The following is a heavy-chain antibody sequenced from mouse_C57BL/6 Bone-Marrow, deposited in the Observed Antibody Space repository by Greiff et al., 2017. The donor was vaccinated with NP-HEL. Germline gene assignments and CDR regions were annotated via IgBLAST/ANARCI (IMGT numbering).Heavy chain of an antibody. CDR1: GYPFTTYP. Sequence: VQLQQSGAELVKPGASVKMSCKASGYPFTTYPIEWVKQNHGKSLEWIGNFHPYNDDTEYNEKFKNKATLTVEKSSITVYFELSRLTSDDSSVYDCARGGNYWYYFDYWGQGTTLTVSS. V-gene: IGHV1-47*01. D-gene: IGHD2-1*01. CDR3: ARGGNYWYYFDY. J-gene: IGHJ2*01. CDR2: FHPYNDDT.